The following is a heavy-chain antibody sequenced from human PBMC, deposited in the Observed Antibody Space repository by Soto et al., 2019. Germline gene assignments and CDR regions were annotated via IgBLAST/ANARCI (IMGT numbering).Heavy chain of an antibody. CDR1: GFTFSGYS. J-gene: IGHJ4*02. CDR2: ISSSSSYI. Sequence: EVQLVESGGGLVKPGGSLRLSCAASGFTFSGYSMNWVRQAPGKGLEWVSSISSSSSYIYYADSVKGRFTISRDNAKNSLYLQMNSLRAEDTAVYYCATLDYGDYSGEDYWGQGTLVTVSS. V-gene: IGHV3-21*01. D-gene: IGHD4-17*01. CDR3: ATLDYGDYSGEDY.